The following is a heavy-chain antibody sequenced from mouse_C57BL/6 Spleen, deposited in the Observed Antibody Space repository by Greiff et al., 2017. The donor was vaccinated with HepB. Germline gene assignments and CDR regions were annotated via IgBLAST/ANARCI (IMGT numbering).Heavy chain of an antibody. CDR2: IDPENGDT. Sequence: EVQLQQSGAELVRPGASVKLSCTASGFNIKDDYMHWVKQRPEQGLEWIGWIDPENGDTEYASKFQGKATIPADTSSNTAYLKLSSLTSEDTAVDDGTKWPSSYYCDYWGQGTTLAVSS. CDR3: TKWPSSYYCDY. J-gene: IGHJ2*01. V-gene: IGHV14-4*01. CDR1: GFNIKDDY. D-gene: IGHD1-3*01.